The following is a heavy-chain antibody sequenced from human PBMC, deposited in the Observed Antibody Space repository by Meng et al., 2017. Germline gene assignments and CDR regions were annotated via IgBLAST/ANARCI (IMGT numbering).Heavy chain of an antibody. D-gene: IGHD3-16*02. CDR2: ISSSGSTI. Sequence: GESLKISCAASGFTFSDYYMSWIRQAPGKGLEWVSYISSSGSTIYYADSVKGRFTISRDNAKNSLYLQMNSLRAEDTAVYYCARGHTTFGGVIVIWHYYGMDVWGQGTTVTVSS. J-gene: IGHJ6*02. CDR1: GFTFSDYY. V-gene: IGHV3-11*04. CDR3: ARGHTTFGGVIVIWHYYGMDV.